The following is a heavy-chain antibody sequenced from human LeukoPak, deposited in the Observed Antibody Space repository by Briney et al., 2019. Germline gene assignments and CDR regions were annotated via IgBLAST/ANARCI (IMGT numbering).Heavy chain of an antibody. V-gene: IGHV3-23*01. CDR1: GFTFSSYG. D-gene: IGHD3-10*01. CDR2: ISGSGGST. Sequence: SGGALRLSCAASGFTFSSYGMSWVRQAPGKGLEGVSAISGSGGSTYYADSVKGRFTISRDNAKNTLYLQMNRLRAEDTDVYYCAKDRKVRGVIMYYFDYRGQGTLVTVSS. CDR3: AKDRKVRGVIMYYFDY. J-gene: IGHJ4*02.